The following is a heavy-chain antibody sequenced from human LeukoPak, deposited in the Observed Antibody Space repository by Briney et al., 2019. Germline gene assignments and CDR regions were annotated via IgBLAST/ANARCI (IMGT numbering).Heavy chain of an antibody. CDR3: ARGRDIVVVTADDAFDI. V-gene: IGHV1-18*01. D-gene: IGHD2-21*02. CDR2: ISAYNGNT. Sequence: ASVTVSCKASGYTFTSYGISWVRQAPGQGLEWMGWISAYNGNTNYAQKLQGRVTMTTDTSTSTAYMELRSLRSDDTAVYYCARGRDIVVVTADDAFDIWGQGTMVTVSS. CDR1: GYTFTSYG. J-gene: IGHJ3*02.